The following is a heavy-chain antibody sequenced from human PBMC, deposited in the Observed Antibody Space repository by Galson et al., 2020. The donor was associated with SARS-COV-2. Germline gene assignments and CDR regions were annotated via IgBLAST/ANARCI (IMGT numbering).Heavy chain of an antibody. CDR2: PYWDDDK. Sequence: SGPPLVQPTQPLTLPCNFPGFPLSTSGVGVGWIRQPPGKALERLPLPYWDDDKRHSPTLNSRLTITKDTSKNQVVLTMTNMDPVDTPPNYCAHIGATIGRFGMDVWGQGTTVTVSS. V-gene: IGHV2-5*02. D-gene: IGHD5-12*01. CDR1: GFPLSTSGVG. J-gene: IGHJ6*02. CDR3: AHIGATIGRFGMDV.